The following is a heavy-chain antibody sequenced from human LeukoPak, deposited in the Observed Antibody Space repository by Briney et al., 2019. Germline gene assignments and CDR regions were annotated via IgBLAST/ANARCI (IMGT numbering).Heavy chain of an antibody. CDR2: ISGSGSNT. Sequence: GGSLLLSCSASGFPFSSYAMTWVRPAPGKGLEWVSAISGSGSNTYYADSVKGRFTISRDNSKNTLYLQMSSLRAEDTAIYYCAKDYYYDNSGAFDYWGQGTLVTVSS. J-gene: IGHJ4*02. D-gene: IGHD3-22*01. V-gene: IGHV3-23*01. CDR1: GFPFSSYA. CDR3: AKDYYYDNSGAFDY.